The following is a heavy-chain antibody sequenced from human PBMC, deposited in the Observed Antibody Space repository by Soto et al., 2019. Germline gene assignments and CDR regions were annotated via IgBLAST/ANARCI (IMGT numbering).Heavy chain of an antibody. J-gene: IGHJ4*02. D-gene: IGHD6-13*01. CDR2: IYSGGST. Sequence: EVQLVESGGGLVQPGGSLRLSCAASGFTVSSNYMSWVRQAPGKGLEWVSVIYSGGSTYYADSVKGRFTISIDNSKNTRYPQTNSLRAADTAVYYCERQAAADPFDYWGQGTLVTVSS. CDR3: ERQAAADPFDY. V-gene: IGHV3-66*04. CDR1: GFTVSSNY.